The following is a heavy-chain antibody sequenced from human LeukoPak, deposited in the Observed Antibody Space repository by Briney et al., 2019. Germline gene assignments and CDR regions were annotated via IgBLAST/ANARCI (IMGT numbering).Heavy chain of an antibody. CDR3: ARDPPGYYYYYMDV. CDR1: GFTFSDYN. J-gene: IGHJ6*03. Sequence: PGGSLRLSCAASGFTFSDYNMRWIRQAPGKGLEWVSSISRSGSTKYYADSVKGRFTISRDNAKNSLFLQMNSLRAEDTAVYYCARDPPGYYYYYMDVWGKGTTVTISS. CDR2: ISRSGSTK. V-gene: IGHV3-11*01.